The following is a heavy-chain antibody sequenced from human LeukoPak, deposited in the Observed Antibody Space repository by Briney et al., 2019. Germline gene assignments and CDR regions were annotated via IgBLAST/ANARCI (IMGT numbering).Heavy chain of an antibody. CDR1: GGFISSHNW. CDR3: APLGYCSGDDCHRPY. J-gene: IGHJ4*02. V-gene: IGHV4-4*02. CDR2: IYHSGST. D-gene: IGHD2-15*01. Sequence: SGTLSLTCAVSGGFISSHNWWSWVRQPPGRGLEWIGEIYHSGSTNYNPSLKSRVTISVDKSKNQFSLKLNSVTAADTAVYYCAPLGYCSGDDCHRPYWGQGALVTVSS.